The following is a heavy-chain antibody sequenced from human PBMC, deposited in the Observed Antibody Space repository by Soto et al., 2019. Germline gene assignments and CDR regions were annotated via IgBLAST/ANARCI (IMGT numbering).Heavy chain of an antibody. CDR1: GYTFKNYG. CDR3: VLGGLETGYYRDMDY. V-gene: IGHV1-18*04. J-gene: IGHJ4*02. Sequence: QDHLVQSGAEVKKPGASAKVSCKASGYTFKNYGINWVRQAPGRGLEWVAWISAYNGDTSCAQHLQGRVTVTTETLTNTAYMELRSLRPDDTAVYFCVLGGLETGYYRDMDYWGQGTLVSVSS. D-gene: IGHD3-9*01. CDR2: ISAYNGDT.